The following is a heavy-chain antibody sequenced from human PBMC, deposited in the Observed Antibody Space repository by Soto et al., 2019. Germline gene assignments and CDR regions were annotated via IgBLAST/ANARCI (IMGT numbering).Heavy chain of an antibody. J-gene: IGHJ5*02. CDR3: AAHDPGARFDP. CDR1: RYIFTAYF. CDR2: INPNNGAT. Sequence: QVPLVQSGAEVKKPGASVKVSCKAPRYIFTAYFMHWVRQAPGQGLEWMGWINPNNGATHYGLSFQGRVTMTRDTSISTAYMELSSLRSDDTAVYYCAAHDPGARFDPWGQGTLVIVSS. D-gene: IGHD1-1*01. V-gene: IGHV1-2*02.